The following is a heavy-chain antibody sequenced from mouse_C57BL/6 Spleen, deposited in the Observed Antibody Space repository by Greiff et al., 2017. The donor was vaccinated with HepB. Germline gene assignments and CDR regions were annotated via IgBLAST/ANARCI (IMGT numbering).Heavy chain of an antibody. J-gene: IGHJ3*01. CDR2: ISDGGSYT. V-gene: IGHV5-4*01. Sequence: EVKVVESGGGLVKPGGSLKLSCAASGFTFSSYAMSWVRQTPEKRLEWVATISDGGSYTYYPDNVKGRLTISRDNAKNNLYLQMSHLKSEDTAMYYCARERSSGYLFAYWGQGTLVTVSA. CDR1: GFTFSSYA. CDR3: ARERSSGYLFAY. D-gene: IGHD3-2*02.